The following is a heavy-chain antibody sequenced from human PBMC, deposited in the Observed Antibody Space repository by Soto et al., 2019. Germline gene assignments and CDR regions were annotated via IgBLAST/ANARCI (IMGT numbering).Heavy chain of an antibody. V-gene: IGHV4-61*01. CDR2: IFYNGDT. D-gene: IGHD3-3*01. CDR1: GASVSSNNHY. CDR3: ARDLGARDDFWSCLISAGGNYYYGWDV. J-gene: IGHJ6*02. Sequence: QVLLQESGPGLVQPSETLSLTCTVSGASVSSNNHYWTWIRQAPGKGLEWIGDIFYNGDTNYNPSLRSLVTLTIDKSRNQFSLEVISVTAANTAIYYCARDLGARDDFWSCLISAGGNYYYGWDVWGQGATVTVSS.